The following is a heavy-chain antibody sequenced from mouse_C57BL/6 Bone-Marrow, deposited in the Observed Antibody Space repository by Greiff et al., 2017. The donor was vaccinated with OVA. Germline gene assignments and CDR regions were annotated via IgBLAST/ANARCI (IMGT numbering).Heavy chain of an antibody. V-gene: IGHV14-4*01. CDR2: IDPENGDT. Sequence: EVQVVESGAELVRPGASVKLSCTASGFNIKDDYMHWVKQRPEQGLEWIGWIDPENGDTEYASNIQGKATITADTSSNTAYLQLSSLTSEDTAVYYCTTFLLLLRFAYWGQGTLVTVSA. CDR1: GFNIKDDY. CDR3: TTFLLLLRFAY. J-gene: IGHJ3*01. D-gene: IGHD1-1*01.